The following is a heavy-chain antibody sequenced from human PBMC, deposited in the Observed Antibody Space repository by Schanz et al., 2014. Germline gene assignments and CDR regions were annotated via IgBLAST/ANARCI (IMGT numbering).Heavy chain of an antibody. V-gene: IGHV3-7*01. CDR3: ARDSRYCTGVDCKGDAFDL. CDR2: IKQDGSEK. CDR1: GFTFSSYW. J-gene: IGHJ3*01. D-gene: IGHD2-8*02. Sequence: EVQLVESGGGLVQPGGSLRLSCAASGFTFSSYWMSWVRQAPGEGLEWVANIKQDGSEKYYVDSVKGRFTISRDNAKNSLYLQMNSLRPEDTAVYYCARDSRYCTGVDCKGDAFDLWGQGTLVTVSS.